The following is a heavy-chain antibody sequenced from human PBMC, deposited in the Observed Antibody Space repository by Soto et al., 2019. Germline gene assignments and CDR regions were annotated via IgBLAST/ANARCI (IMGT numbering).Heavy chain of an antibody. CDR3: ARPTDYHYGMQV. J-gene: IGHJ6*02. V-gene: IGHV5-51*01. D-gene: IGHD4-17*01. CDR2: IYPHDSDT. Sequence: GETLKISCKGSGYNFHTYWIAWVRQMPGKGLEWMGFIYPHDSDTRYSPSFRGQVTISADKSINTAYLQWTSLKASDTAIYFCARPTDYHYGMQVWGQGTTVTVSS. CDR1: GYNFHTYW.